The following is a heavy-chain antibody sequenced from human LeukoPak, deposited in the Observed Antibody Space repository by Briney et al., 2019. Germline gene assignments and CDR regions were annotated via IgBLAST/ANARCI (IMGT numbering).Heavy chain of an antibody. CDR3: AREERRMVRGVICFSWSY. D-gene: IGHD3-10*01. Sequence: ASVKVSCKASGGTFSSYAISWVRQAPGQGLEWMGWINPNSGGTNYAQKFQGRVTMTRDTSISTAYMELSRLRSDDTAVYYCAREERRMVRGVICFSWSYWGQGTLVTVSS. CDR2: INPNSGGT. CDR1: GGTFSSYA. J-gene: IGHJ4*02. V-gene: IGHV1-2*02.